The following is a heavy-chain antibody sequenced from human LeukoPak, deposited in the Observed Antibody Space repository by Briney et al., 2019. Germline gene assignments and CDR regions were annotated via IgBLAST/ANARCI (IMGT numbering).Heavy chain of an antibody. J-gene: IGHJ4*02. D-gene: IGHD3-3*01. Sequence: ASVTVSCTASGYTFTSYYMHWVRQAPGQGLEWMGIINPSGGSTSYAQKFQGRVTITRDTSTSTVYMELSSLRSEDTAVYYCARTGGVATPFDYWGQGTLVTVSS. CDR2: INPSGGST. V-gene: IGHV1-46*01. CDR3: ARTGGVATPFDY. CDR1: GYTFTSYY.